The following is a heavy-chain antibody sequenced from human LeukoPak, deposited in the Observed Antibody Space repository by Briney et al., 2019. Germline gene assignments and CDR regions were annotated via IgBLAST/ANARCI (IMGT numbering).Heavy chain of an antibody. CDR2: IIPILGIA. J-gene: IGHJ6*02. CDR1: GGTFSSYA. CDR3: ARADTAMPYGMDV. Sequence: SVKVSCKASGGTFSSYAISWVRQAPGQGLEWMGRIIPILGIANYAQKFQGRVTITADKSTSTAYMELSSLRSEDTAVYYCARADTAMPYGMDVWGQGTTVTVSS. V-gene: IGHV1-69*04. D-gene: IGHD5-18*01.